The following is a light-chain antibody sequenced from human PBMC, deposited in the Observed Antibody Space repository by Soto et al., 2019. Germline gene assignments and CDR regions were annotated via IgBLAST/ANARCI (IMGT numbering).Light chain of an antibody. CDR2: DAT. CDR3: QQRSNWQT. J-gene: IGKJ5*01. V-gene: IGKV3D-11*02. CDR1: QRVSSC. Sequence: EIVLTHSPSTLSLSPGERATRSCRANQRVSSCLACYQQQPGQAPKLLSYDATNRATCIPARLSGRGSGTDFTLTICSREPEDFAVYYCQQRSNWQTYGRGTRLEIK.